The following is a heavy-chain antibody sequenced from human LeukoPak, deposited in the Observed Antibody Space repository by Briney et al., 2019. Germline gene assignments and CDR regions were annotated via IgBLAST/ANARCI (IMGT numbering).Heavy chain of an antibody. CDR2: ISAYNGNT. D-gene: IGHD1-1*01. CDR3: ARRGPQTGTLDP. J-gene: IGHJ5*02. Sequence: ASVKVSCKASGYTFTSYGISWARQAPGQGLEWMGWISAYNGNTNCAQKLQGRVTMTTDTSTSTAYMELRSLRSDDTAVYYCARRGPQTGTLDPWGQGTLVTVSS. CDR1: GYTFTSYG. V-gene: IGHV1-18*01.